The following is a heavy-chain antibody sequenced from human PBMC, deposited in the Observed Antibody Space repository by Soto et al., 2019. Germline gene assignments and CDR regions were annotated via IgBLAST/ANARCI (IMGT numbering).Heavy chain of an antibody. J-gene: IGHJ6*02. Sequence: PGGSLRLSCAASGFTFSSYGMHWVRQAPGKGLEWVAVIWYDGSNKYYADSVKGRFTISRDNSKNTLYLQMNSLRAEDTAVYYCAGFLEWSSTYYYYGMDVWGQGTTVTVSS. CDR2: IWYDGSNK. V-gene: IGHV3-33*01. CDR3: AGFLEWSSTYYYYGMDV. CDR1: GFTFSSYG. D-gene: IGHD3-3*01.